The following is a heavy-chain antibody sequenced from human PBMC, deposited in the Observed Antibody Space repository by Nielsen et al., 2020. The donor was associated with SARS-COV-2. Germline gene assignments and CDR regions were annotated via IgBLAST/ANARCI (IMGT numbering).Heavy chain of an antibody. V-gene: IGHV3-43*01. CDR2: ISWDGGST. Sequence: GESLKISCAASGFTFDDYTMHWVRQAPGKGLEWVSLISWDGGSTYYADSVKGRFTISRDNSKNSLYLQMNSLRTEDTALYYCAKETGGYSYGFDYWGQGTLVTVSS. CDR1: GFTFDDYT. CDR3: AKETGGYSYGFDY. D-gene: IGHD5-18*01. J-gene: IGHJ4*02.